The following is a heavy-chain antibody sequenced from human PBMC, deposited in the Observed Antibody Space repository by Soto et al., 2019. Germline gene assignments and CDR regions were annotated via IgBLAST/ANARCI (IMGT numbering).Heavy chain of an antibody. V-gene: IGHV4-30-4*01. J-gene: IGHJ5*02. CDR3: ARHLDWFDP. CDR1: GGSINSGDYY. Sequence: PSETLSLTCTVSGGSINSGDYYWSWIRQPPGKGLEWIGYIYYSGSTNYNPSLTSRVTISVDTSKNQFSLKLSSVTAADTAVYYCARHLDWFDPWGQGTLVTVS. CDR2: IYYSGST.